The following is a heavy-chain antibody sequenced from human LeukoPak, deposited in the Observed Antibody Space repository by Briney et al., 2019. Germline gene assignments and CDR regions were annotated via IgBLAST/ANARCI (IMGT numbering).Heavy chain of an antibody. D-gene: IGHD3-16*02. Sequence: PGGSLRLSCAASGFTFSSYAMSWVRQAPGKGLEWVSIISGSGGSTYHADSVKGRFTISRDNSKNTLYLQMNSLRAEDTAVYYCAKSEYDYVWGSYRSSFDSWGQGTLVTVSS. V-gene: IGHV3-23*01. CDR2: ISGSGGST. CDR1: GFTFSSYA. J-gene: IGHJ4*02. CDR3: AKSEYDYVWGSYRSSFDS.